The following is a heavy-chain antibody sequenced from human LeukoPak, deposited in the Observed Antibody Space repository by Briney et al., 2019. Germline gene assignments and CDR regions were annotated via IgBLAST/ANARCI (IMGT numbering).Heavy chain of an antibody. CDR1: GGSIRPYY. J-gene: IGHJ4*02. D-gene: IGHD7-27*01. CDR2: IYHTGRT. V-gene: IGHV4-4*09. CDR3: ATQISGH. Sequence: PSETLSLTCTVSGGSIRPYYWSWLRQPPGKGLEWIGYIYHTGRTNYSPSLNSRVTISVDTSKNQCSLNLSSVTAADTAVCYCATQISGHWSQGTLVTVSS.